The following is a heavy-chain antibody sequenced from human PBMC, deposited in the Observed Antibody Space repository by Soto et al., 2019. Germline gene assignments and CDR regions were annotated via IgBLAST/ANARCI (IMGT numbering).Heavy chain of an antibody. J-gene: IGHJ6*02. V-gene: IGHV3-11*01. CDR1: GFTFSDYY. CDR2: ISSSGSTI. D-gene: IGHD3-22*01. CDR3: ARVLSPSYYDSTYYYYGMEV. Sequence: QVQLVESGGGLVKPEGSLRLSCAASGFTFSDYYMSWIRQAPGKGLEWVSYISSSGSTIYYADSVKGRFTISRDNAKNSLYLQMNSLRDEDTDVYYCARVLSPSYYDSTYYYYGMEVWGQGSTVTFSS.